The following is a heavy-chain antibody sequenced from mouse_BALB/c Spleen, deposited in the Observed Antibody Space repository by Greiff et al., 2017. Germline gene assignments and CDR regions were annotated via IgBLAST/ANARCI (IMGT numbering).Heavy chain of an antibody. D-gene: IGHD2-3*01. Sequence: VQLKQSGPELVKPGASVKMSCKASGYTFTSYVMHWVKQKPGQGLEWIGYINPYNDGTKYNEKFKGKATLTSDKSSSTAYMELSSLTSEDSAVYYCARDDGYLRSWFAYWGQGTLVTVSA. J-gene: IGHJ3*01. CDR3: ARDDGYLRSWFAY. CDR2: INPYNDGT. CDR1: GYTFTSYV. V-gene: IGHV1-14*01.